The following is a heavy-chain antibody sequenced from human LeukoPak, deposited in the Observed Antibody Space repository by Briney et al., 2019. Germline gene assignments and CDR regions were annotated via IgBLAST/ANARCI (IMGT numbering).Heavy chain of an antibody. CDR3: ARESRDISSSWYGRLYYFDY. CDR2: INPSGGST. Sequence: ASVKVSCKASGYTFTSYYMHWVRQAPGQGLEWMGIINPSGGSTSYAQKFQGRVTMTRDTSTSTVYMELSSLRSEDTAVYYCARESRDISSSWYGRLYYFDYWGQGTLVTVSS. D-gene: IGHD6-13*01. CDR1: GYTFTSYY. V-gene: IGHV1-46*01. J-gene: IGHJ4*02.